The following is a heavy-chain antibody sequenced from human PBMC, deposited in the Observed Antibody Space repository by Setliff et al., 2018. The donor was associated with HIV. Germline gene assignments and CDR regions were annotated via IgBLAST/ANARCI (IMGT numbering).Heavy chain of an antibody. CDR1: GGSFRGYY. Sequence: SETLSLTCAVYGGSFRGYYWSWIRRTPGKGLEWIGEINHSGSANFNPSLKSRVTISVDMSKNQCSLKLSSVTAADTAVYYCATARDRIYYYYGMDVWGQGTTVTVSS. V-gene: IGHV4-34*01. J-gene: IGHJ6*02. CDR2: INHSGSA. CDR3: ATARDRIYYYYGMDV.